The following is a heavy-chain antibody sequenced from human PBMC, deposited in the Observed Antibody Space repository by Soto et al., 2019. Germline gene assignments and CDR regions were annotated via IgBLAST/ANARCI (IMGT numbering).Heavy chain of an antibody. J-gene: IGHJ3*02. CDR3: ARVQEVVVVVAASAFDI. CDR1: GGSISSGGYY. V-gene: IGHV4-31*03. D-gene: IGHD2-15*01. Sequence: QVQLQESGPGLVKPSQTLSLTCTVSGGSISSGGYYWSWIRQHPGKGLEWIGYIYYSGSTYYNPSLKSRVTIAVDTSKNQFSLKLSSVTAADTAVYYCARVQEVVVVVAASAFDIWGQGTMVTVSS. CDR2: IYYSGST.